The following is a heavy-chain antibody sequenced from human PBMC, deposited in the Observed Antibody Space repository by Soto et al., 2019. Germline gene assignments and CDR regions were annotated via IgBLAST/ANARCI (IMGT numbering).Heavy chain of an antibody. CDR1: GGSISSSSYY. CDR3: ARLWRDYSSEPNLIDY. V-gene: IGHV4-39*01. Sequence: QLQLQESGPGLVKPSETLSLTCTVSGGSISSSSYYWGWIRQPPGKGLEWIGSIYYSGSTYYNPSLKSRVTISVDTSKNQFSLKLSSVTAADTAVYYCARLWRDYSSEPNLIDYWGQGTLVTVSS. J-gene: IGHJ4*02. CDR2: IYYSGST. D-gene: IGHD6-19*01.